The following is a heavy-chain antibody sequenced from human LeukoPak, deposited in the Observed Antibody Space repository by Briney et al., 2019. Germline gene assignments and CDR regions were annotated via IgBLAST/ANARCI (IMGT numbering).Heavy chain of an antibody. J-gene: IGHJ6*03. D-gene: IGHD1-1*01. CDR1: GYSISSGYY. CDR3: ARLYQQSKWKYYYYYMDV. Sequence: SETLSLTCAVSGYSISSGYYWGWIRQPPGKGLEWIGSIYHSGSTYYNPSLKSRVTISVDTSTKQFSLRLSSVTAADTAVYYCARLYQQSKWKYYYYYMDVRGKGTAVTVSS. CDR2: IYHSGST. V-gene: IGHV4-38-2*01.